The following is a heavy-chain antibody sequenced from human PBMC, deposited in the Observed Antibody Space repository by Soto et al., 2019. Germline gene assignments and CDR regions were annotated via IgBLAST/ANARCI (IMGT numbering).Heavy chain of an antibody. CDR1: GASITSPNW. Sequence: QVQLKESGPGLVKPSGTLSLTCAVSGASITSPNWWSWVRQSPGKGLEWIGDIYHSGDTNYNPSLKSRIMMSLDRSKNHISLTLNSVAAAVTAVYYFARVGSGSGTGDFDYWGQGTLVTVSS. CDR2: IYHSGDT. CDR3: ARVGSGSGTGDFDY. V-gene: IGHV4-4*02. J-gene: IGHJ4*02. D-gene: IGHD1-26*01.